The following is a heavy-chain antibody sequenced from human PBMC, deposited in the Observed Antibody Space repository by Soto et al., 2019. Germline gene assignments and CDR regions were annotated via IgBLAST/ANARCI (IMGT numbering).Heavy chain of an antibody. CDR1: GGTFSSYA. Sequence: QVQLVQSGAEVKKPGSSVKVSCKASGGTFSSYAISWVRQAPGQGLEWMGGIIPIFGTANYAQKFQGRVTSTADDSTSTAYMELSSLRSEDTAVYYCARAQVKPYGSGSRGQPGRRVTVAHYYYYGMDVWGQGTTVTVSS. J-gene: IGHJ6*02. CDR2: IIPIFGTA. V-gene: IGHV1-69*01. D-gene: IGHD3-10*01. CDR3: ARAQVKPYGSGSRGQPGRRVTVAHYYYYGMDV.